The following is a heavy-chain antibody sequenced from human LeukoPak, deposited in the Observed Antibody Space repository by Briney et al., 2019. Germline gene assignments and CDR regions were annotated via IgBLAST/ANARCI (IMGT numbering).Heavy chain of an antibody. D-gene: IGHD3/OR15-3a*01. J-gene: IGHJ4*02. CDR3: ARNVDYYFDY. CDR2: LWYNGSNK. V-gene: IGHV3-33*01. CDR1: GFTFSSYG. Sequence: GGSPRLSCAASGFTFSSYGMHWVSQAPGKGLEWVAILWYNGSNKYYTDSVKGRFAISRDNSKNTLYLQMNSLRAEDTAVYYCARNVDYYFDYWGQGTLVTVSS.